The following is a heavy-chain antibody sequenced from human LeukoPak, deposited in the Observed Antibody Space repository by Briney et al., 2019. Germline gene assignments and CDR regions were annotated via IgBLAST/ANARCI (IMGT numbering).Heavy chain of an antibody. CDR3: ARDTGEMFDP. CDR1: GFTFSSYW. D-gene: IGHD3-16*01. V-gene: IGHV3-74*03. Sequence: GGSLRLSCTASGFTFSSYWMHWIRHAPGKGLVWVALISADGSTTMYADSVKGRLTISRDNAKNTLYLRMNSLRVDDTAVYYCARDTGEMFDPWGQGTLVSVSP. J-gene: IGHJ5*02. CDR2: ISADGSTT.